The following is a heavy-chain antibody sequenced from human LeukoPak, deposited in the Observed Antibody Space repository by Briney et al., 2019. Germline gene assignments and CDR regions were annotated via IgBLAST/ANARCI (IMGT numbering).Heavy chain of an antibody. CDR1: GFTFTNYG. D-gene: IGHD3-10*01. V-gene: IGHV3-30*18. CDR2: ISYDGSKE. Sequence: GGSLRLSCAASGFTFTNYGLHWVRQAPGKGLEWVAFISYDGSKENYADAVKGRFTISRDNSKSTMYLQMDSLRTEDTALYYCAKKGFASGNDHWFDPWGQGTLVTVSS. CDR3: AKKGFASGNDHWFDP. J-gene: IGHJ5*02.